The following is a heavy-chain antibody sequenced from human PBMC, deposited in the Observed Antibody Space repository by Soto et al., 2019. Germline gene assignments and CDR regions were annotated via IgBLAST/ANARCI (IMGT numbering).Heavy chain of an antibody. Sequence: QVQLQESGPGLVKPSQTLSLTCTVSGGSISSGGYYWSWIRQHPGKGLEWIGYIYYSGSTYYNPSLKSRDTISVDTSKNQSSLKLSSVTAADTAVYYCARGPGRITMIVGVAGMDVWGQGTTVTVSS. V-gene: IGHV4-31*03. J-gene: IGHJ6*02. CDR1: GGSISSGGYY. D-gene: IGHD3-22*01. CDR3: ARGPGRITMIVGVAGMDV. CDR2: IYYSGST.